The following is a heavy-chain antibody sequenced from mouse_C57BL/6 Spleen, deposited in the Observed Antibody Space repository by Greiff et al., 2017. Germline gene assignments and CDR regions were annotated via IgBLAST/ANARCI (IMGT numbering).Heavy chain of an antibody. CDR2: IYPRSGNT. J-gene: IGHJ2*01. D-gene: IGHD2-2*01. V-gene: IGHV1-81*01. CDR3: ARSGYDVYYFGC. Sequence: QVQLQQSGAELARPGASVKLSCKASGYTFTSYGISWVKQRTGQGLEWIGEIYPRSGNTYYNEKFKGKATLTADKSSSTAYMELRSLTSEDSAVYFCARSGYDVYYFGCWGEGTTLAVSS. CDR1: GYTFTSYG.